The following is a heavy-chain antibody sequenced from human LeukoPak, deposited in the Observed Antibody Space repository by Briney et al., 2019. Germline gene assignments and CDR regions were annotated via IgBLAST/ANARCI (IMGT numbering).Heavy chain of an antibody. Sequence: ASVKVSCKASGYSFTAYYVHWVRQAPGQGLEWMGWINPNGGGTKYAQRFQDRVTMTRDTSIGTAYMELSGLRSDDTAVYFCAREGVIDTMIVGYYFDYWGQGTLVTVSS. CDR2: INPNGGGT. V-gene: IGHV1-2*02. CDR1: GYSFTAYY. CDR3: AREGVIDTMIVGYYFDY. J-gene: IGHJ4*02. D-gene: IGHD3-22*01.